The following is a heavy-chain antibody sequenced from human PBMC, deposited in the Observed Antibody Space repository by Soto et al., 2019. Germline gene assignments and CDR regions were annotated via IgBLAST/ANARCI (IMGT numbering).Heavy chain of an antibody. Sequence: SETLSLTCTVSGGSISSYYWSWIRQPPGKGLEWIGYIYYSGSTNYNPSLKSRVTISVDTSKNQFSLKLSSVTAADTAVYYCAGGIAVAGEYFDYWGQGTLVTVSS. V-gene: IGHV4-59*01. D-gene: IGHD6-19*01. CDR2: IYYSGST. CDR1: GGSISSYY. J-gene: IGHJ4*02. CDR3: AGGIAVAGEYFDY.